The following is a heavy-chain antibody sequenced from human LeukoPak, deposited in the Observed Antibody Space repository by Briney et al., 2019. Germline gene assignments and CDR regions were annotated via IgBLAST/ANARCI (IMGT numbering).Heavy chain of an antibody. J-gene: IGHJ6*03. CDR3: ARAASGYYMDV. V-gene: IGHV4-59*01. Sequence: SETLSLTCTVSGGSISSYYWSWVRQPPGEELEWIGYIYYSGSTNYNPSLMSRVTISVDTSKNQFSLKLNSVTAADTAVYYCARAASGYYMDVWGNGTTVTVSS. D-gene: IGHD1-1*01. CDR2: IYYSGST. CDR1: GGSISSYY.